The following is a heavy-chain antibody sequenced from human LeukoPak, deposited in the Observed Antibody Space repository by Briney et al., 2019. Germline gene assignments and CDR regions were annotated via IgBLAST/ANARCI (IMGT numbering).Heavy chain of an antibody. J-gene: IGHJ6*04. CDR1: GGSISGYY. V-gene: IGHV4-4*09. CDR3: ARFTYTTRPSDV. CDR2: IYSSGST. Sequence: SETLSLTCSVSGGSISGYYWSWIRQPPGQTLEWIGCIYSSGSTNYNPSLQSRVTMSVDTSMNQFSLRLSSVTAADTAVYYCARFTYTTRPSDVWGKGTTVTVSS. D-gene: IGHD3-16*01.